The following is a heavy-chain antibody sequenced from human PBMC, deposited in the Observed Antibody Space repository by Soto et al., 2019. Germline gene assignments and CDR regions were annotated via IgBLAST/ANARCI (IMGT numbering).Heavy chain of an antibody. V-gene: IGHV4-39*02. D-gene: IGHD6-13*01. CDR1: GGSISSSSYY. Sequence: TSETLSLTCTVSGGSISSSSYYWGWIRQPPGKGLEGIGSIYYSGSTYYNPSLKSRVTISVDTYKNQFSLRAEDTAVYYCARDRFASSWSYFDYWGQGTPVTVSS. CDR3: ARDRFASSWSYFDY. CDR2: IYYSGST. J-gene: IGHJ4*02.